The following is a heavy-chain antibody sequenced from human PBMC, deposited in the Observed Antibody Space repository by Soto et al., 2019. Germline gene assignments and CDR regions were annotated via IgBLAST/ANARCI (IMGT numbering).Heavy chain of an antibody. V-gene: IGHV4-34*01. Sequence: PSETLSLTCAVYGGSFSGYYWSWIRQPPGKGLEWIGEINHSGSTNYNPSLKSRVTISVDTSKNQFSLKLSSVTAADTAVYYCARGRGPIWSGYYGAFDIWGQGTMVNVS. J-gene: IGHJ3*02. CDR1: GGSFSGYY. D-gene: IGHD3-3*01. CDR3: ARGRGPIWSGYYGAFDI. CDR2: INHSGST.